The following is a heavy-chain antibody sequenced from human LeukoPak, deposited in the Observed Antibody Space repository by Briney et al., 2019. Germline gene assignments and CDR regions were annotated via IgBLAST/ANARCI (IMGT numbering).Heavy chain of an antibody. CDR2: ISAYNGNT. CDR3: ARDSYYYGSGAYYFDY. D-gene: IGHD3-10*01. V-gene: IGHV1-18*01. J-gene: IGHJ4*02. CDR1: GYTFTSYG. Sequence: ASVKVSCKASGYTFTSYGISWVRQAPGQGVEWMGWISAYNGNTNYAQKLQGRVTMTTDTSTSTAYMELRSLRSDDTAVYYCARDSYYYGSGAYYFDYWGQGTLVTVSS.